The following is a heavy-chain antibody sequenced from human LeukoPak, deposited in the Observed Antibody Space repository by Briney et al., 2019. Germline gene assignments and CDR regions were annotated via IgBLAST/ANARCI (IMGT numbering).Heavy chain of an antibody. V-gene: IGHV4-39*01. Sequence: KPSETLSLTCTVSGGSISSSSYYWGWIRQPPGKGLEWIGSIYYSGSTYYNPSLKSRVTISVDTSKNQFSLKLSPVTAADTAVYYCARRAVVAARGFDPWGQGTLVTVSS. CDR2: IYYSGST. D-gene: IGHD2-15*01. J-gene: IGHJ5*02. CDR1: GGSISSSSYY. CDR3: ARRAVVAARGFDP.